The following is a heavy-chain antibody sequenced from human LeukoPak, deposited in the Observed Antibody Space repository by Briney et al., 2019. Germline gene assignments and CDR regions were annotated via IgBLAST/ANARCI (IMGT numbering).Heavy chain of an antibody. Sequence: GGSLRLSCAASGFTFSSYGMHWVRQAPGKGLEWVAFIRYNGSNKYYADSVKGRFTISSDNSKNTLYLQMNSLRAEDTAVYYCAKDLSRVYYYYYYMDVWGKGTTVTVSS. J-gene: IGHJ6*03. CDR3: AKDLSRVYYYYYYMDV. D-gene: IGHD3-16*02. CDR2: IRYNGSNK. V-gene: IGHV3-30*02. CDR1: GFTFSSYG.